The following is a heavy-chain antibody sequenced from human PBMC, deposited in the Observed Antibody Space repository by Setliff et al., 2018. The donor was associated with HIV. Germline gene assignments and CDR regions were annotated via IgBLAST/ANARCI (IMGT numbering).Heavy chain of an antibody. V-gene: IGHV1-2*06. CDR3: ARSPIAAAGTFRFDP. Sequence: GASVKVSCKASGHTFTGYYMHWVRQAPGHGLEWMGRINPNSGGTDYAQKFQGRVTMTRDTSISTAYMELRRLRSDDTAVYYCARSPIAAAGTFRFDPWGQGTLVTVSS. CDR1: GHTFTGYY. J-gene: IGHJ5*02. CDR2: INPNSGGT. D-gene: IGHD6-13*01.